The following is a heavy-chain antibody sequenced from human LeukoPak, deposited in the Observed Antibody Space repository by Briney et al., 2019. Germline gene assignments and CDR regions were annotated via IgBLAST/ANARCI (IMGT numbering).Heavy chain of an antibody. CDR1: GFTFKTYS. V-gene: IGHV3-48*01. Sequence: GGSLRLSCAASGFTFKTYSMNWVRQAPGEGLEWVSYISSGGSTIYYADSVKGRFTISRDNAKSSLYLQMNSLRAEDSAVYHCAKGSRGSRPYYFDFWGQGTLVTVSS. J-gene: IGHJ4*02. CDR2: ISSGGSTI. CDR3: AKGSRGSRPYYFDF. D-gene: IGHD3-10*01.